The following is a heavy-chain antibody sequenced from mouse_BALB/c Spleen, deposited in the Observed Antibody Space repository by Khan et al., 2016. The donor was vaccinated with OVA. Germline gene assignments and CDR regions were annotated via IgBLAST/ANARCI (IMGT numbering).Heavy chain of an antibody. D-gene: IGHD1-1*01. V-gene: IGHV2-9*02. Sequence: QVQLKESGPGLVAPSQSLSITCTVSGFSLTSYGVHWVRQHPGKGLEWLGLIWSGGSTNYNSALMSRLTINKDNSTSQVFLTMNRLQTDETPLLYCARDYGSSIEYFDVWGAGTTVTVSS. CDR1: GFSLTSYG. J-gene: IGHJ1*01. CDR3: ARDYGSSIEYFDV. CDR2: IWSGGST.